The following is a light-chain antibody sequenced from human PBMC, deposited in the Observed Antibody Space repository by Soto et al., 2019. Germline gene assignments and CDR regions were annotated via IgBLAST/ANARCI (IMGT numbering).Light chain of an antibody. V-gene: IGKV1-33*01. Sequence: DIPMTQSPSSLSASVGDTVTITCQASQDISNYLNWYQQKPGKAPRLLIYDSSNLETGVPSRFSGRGSGTDFTLTISSLQPEDIATYYCQQFDSLHTFGQGTKLEIK. J-gene: IGKJ2*01. CDR1: QDISNY. CDR2: DSS. CDR3: QQFDSLHT.